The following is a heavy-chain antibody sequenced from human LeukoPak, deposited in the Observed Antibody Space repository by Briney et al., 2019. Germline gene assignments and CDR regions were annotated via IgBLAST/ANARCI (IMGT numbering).Heavy chain of an antibody. CDR1: GGSISSYY. CDR3: ARDLTGGSSSWYLWRYGSAFDP. Sequence: PSETLSLTCTVSGGSISSYYWSWIRQPPGKGLEWIGYIYYSGSTNYNPSLKSRVTISVDTSKNQFSLKLSSVTAADTAVYYCARDLTGGSSSWYLWRYGSAFDPWGQGTLVTVSS. J-gene: IGHJ5*02. CDR2: IYYSGST. V-gene: IGHV4-59*01. D-gene: IGHD6-13*01.